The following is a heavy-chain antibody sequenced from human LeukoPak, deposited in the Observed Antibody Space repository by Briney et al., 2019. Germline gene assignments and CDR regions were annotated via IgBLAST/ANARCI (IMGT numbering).Heavy chain of an antibody. Sequence: SETLSLTCTVSGGSISTFYYWGWIRQPPGKGLEWSGSVSYSGTTYYKPSLESRVTISVDTSKNQFSLKLSSVTAADTAVYYCARHKDYGDAGFFGLWGRGTLVTVSS. D-gene: IGHD4-17*01. CDR1: GGSISTFYY. J-gene: IGHJ2*01. CDR3: ARHKDYGDAGFFGL. V-gene: IGHV4-39*01. CDR2: VSYSGTT.